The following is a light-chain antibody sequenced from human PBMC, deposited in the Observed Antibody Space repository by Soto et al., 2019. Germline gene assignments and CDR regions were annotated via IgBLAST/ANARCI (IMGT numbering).Light chain of an antibody. CDR3: QQYDTFSRFS. V-gene: IGKV1-5*01. CDR1: QNINDW. Sequence: DIQMTQSPSTLSASVGDRVTITCRASQNINDWLAWYQQKPGKAPNLLIYDASTLESGVPSRFNGSGSGTEFTLTISSLQPAEFATYYCQQYDTFSRFSFGPGTKVDLK. CDR2: DAS. J-gene: IGKJ3*01.